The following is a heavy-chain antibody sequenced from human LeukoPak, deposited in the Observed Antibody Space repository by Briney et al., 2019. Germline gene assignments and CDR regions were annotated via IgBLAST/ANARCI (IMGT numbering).Heavy chain of an antibody. D-gene: IGHD3-10*01. J-gene: IGHJ3*02. CDR1: GGSISSGGYY. CDR2: IYYSGST. Sequence: TPSLTCTVSGGSISSGGYYWSWIRQHPGKGLEWIGYIYYSGSTYYNPSLKSRVTISVDTSKNQFSLKLSSVTAADTAVYYCARDYPEYSGFRAFDIWGQGTMVTVSS. CDR3: ARDYPEYSGFRAFDI. V-gene: IGHV4-31*03.